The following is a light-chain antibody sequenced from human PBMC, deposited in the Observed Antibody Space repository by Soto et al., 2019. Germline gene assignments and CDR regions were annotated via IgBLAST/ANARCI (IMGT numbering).Light chain of an antibody. Sequence: EIVLTQSPFTLSLSPGERATLSCRASQSVSNNYLAWYQQKPGQAPRLLIYGASNGATGIPDRFSGSGSGTDFTLTISRLEPEDFAVYYCQQYGSSPWTFAQRTKV. J-gene: IGKJ1*01. CDR1: QSVSNNY. CDR3: QQYGSSPWT. V-gene: IGKV3-20*01. CDR2: GAS.